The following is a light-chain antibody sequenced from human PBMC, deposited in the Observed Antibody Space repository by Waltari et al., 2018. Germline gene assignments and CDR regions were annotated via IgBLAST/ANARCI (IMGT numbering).Light chain of an antibody. CDR3: GAWDSSVSAYV. V-gene: IGLV1-51*01. CDR1: TSNIGNEY. J-gene: IGLJ1*01. Sequence: QSVFTQPPSVSATPGQKVTIPCSGSTSNIGNEYVSWYQQLPRTAPKLLIYKNDNRPSGIPDRFSGSKSGTSATLGITGLQTGDEAHYYCGAWDSSVSAYVFGTGTEVTVL. CDR2: KND.